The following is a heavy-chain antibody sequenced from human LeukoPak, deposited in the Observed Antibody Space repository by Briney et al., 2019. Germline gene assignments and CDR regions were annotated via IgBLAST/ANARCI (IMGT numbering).Heavy chain of an antibody. D-gene: IGHD2-21*01. J-gene: IGHJ4*02. CDR3: AKDGRPIPLCYFDY. V-gene: IGHV3-30*02. Sequence: PGGSLRLSCAASGFTFSSYDMHWVRQAPGKGLEWVAFIRYDGSNKYYADSVKGRFTISRDNSKNTLYLQMNSLRAEDTAVYYCAKDGRPIPLCYFDYWGQGTLVTVSS. CDR1: GFTFSSYD. CDR2: IRYDGSNK.